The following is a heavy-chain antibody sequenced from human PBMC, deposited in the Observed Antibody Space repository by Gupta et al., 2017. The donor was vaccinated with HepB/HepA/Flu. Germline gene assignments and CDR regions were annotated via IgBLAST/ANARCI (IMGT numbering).Heavy chain of an antibody. D-gene: IGHD3-3*01. CDR1: GGSITRDSSY. J-gene: IGHJ4*02. CDR2: IYYNWYT. CDR3: ARGLGSIFGVDSNQNYFDD. Sequence: QVPLQESGPGLVKPSPTLPLTCTVPGGSITRDSSYWSWIRQQPGKGLEWIGHIYYNWYTYYNPSLKSRLSMSVDTSKSQFSLRLSTVTAADTARYYCARGLGSIFGVDSNQNYFDDWGQGTMVTGSS. V-gene: IGHV4-31*03.